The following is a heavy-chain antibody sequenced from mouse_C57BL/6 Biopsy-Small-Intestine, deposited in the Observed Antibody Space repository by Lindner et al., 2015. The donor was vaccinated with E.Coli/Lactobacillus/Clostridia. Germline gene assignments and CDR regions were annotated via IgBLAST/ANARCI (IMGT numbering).Heavy chain of an antibody. D-gene: IGHD3-2*02. Sequence: VQLQESGPELVKPGTSVKMSCKASGYTFTDYHMHWVKQSHGKSLEWIGYIYPKNGGNGNNQKFEGKATLTVDKSSSTAYMELRSLTSEDSAVYYCARDSSVFYTMDYWGQGTSVTVSS. J-gene: IGHJ4*01. CDR1: GYTFTDYH. CDR2: IYPKNGGN. V-gene: IGHV1-34*01. CDR3: ARDSSVFYTMDY.